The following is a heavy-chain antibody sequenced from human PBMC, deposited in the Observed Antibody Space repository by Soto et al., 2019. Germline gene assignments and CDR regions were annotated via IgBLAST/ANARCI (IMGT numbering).Heavy chain of an antibody. J-gene: IGHJ3*02. CDR1: GYTFNRHD. CDR2: MNPNSGNT. Sequence: QGQLVQSGAEVKRSGASVRIACKASGYTFNRHDINWVRQATGQGPEWIGWMNPNSGNTGYAQKFQGRVTMTRDSSITTAYMDLSRLTSEDTAIYYCAREGLYGSIQDNTFDIWGQGTMVSVSS. V-gene: IGHV1-8*01. CDR3: AREGLYGSIQDNTFDI. D-gene: IGHD6-19*01.